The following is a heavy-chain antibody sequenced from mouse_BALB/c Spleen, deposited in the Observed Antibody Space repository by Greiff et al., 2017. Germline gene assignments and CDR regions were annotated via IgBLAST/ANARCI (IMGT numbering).Heavy chain of an antibody. CDR2: IWAGGST. CDR1: GFSLTSYG. D-gene: IGHD4-1*01. J-gene: IGHJ4*01. CDR3: ARDQGTGRAMDY. Sequence: VKLVESGPGLVAPSQSLSITCTVSGFSLTSYGVHWVRQPPGKGLEWLGVIWAGGSTNYNSALMSRLSISKDNSKSQVFLKMNSLQTDDTAMYYCARDQGTGRAMDYWGQGTSVTVSS. V-gene: IGHV2-9*02.